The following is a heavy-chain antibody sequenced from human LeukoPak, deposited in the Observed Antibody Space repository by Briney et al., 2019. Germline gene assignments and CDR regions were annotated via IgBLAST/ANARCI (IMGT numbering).Heavy chain of an antibody. CDR1: GYSIAHGFF. D-gene: IGHD2-15*01. J-gene: IGHJ2*01. CDR2: LYHSGTT. V-gene: IGHV4-38-2*02. Sequence: NPSETLSLTCTVSGYSIAHGFFWAWTRQPPGGGLEWIGSLYHSGTTYYNTSLKSRISTSVDTSKNQFSLKLRLVTAADTAVYYCARVEVPRDINDWYFDLWGRGTLVTVSS. CDR3: ARVEVPRDINDWYFDL.